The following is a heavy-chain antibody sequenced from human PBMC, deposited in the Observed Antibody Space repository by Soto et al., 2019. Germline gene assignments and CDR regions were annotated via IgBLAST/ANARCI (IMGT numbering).Heavy chain of an antibody. CDR1: GGSIISGGYY. CDR2: IYYSGST. CDR3: ARHGGEGIVITLGEVIPRVAFDS. V-gene: IGHV4-31*03. D-gene: IGHD3-16*01. J-gene: IGHJ4*02. Sequence: SETLSLTCTVSGGSIISGGYYWSLIRQHPGKGLEWIGYIYYSGSTYYNPSLKSRVTISVDTSKKQFSLKLTSVTAADTAIYYCARHGGEGIVITLGEVIPRVAFDSWGQGTVVTVSS.